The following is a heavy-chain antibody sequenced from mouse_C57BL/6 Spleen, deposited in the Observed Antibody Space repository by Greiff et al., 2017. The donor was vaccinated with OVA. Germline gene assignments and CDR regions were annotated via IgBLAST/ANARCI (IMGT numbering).Heavy chain of an antibody. J-gene: IGHJ4*01. V-gene: IGHV5-4*03. CDR2: ISDGGSYT. CDR1: GFTFSSYA. Sequence: EVKLVESGGGLVKPGGSLKLSCAASGFTFSSYAMSWVRQTPEKRLEWVATISDGGSYTYYPDNVKGRFTISRDNAKNNLYLQMSHLKSEDTAMYYCASDYDGNYAMDYWGQGTSVTVSS. CDR3: ASDYDGNYAMDY. D-gene: IGHD2-4*01.